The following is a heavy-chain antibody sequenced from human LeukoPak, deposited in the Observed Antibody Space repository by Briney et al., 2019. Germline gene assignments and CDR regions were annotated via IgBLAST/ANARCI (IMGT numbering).Heavy chain of an antibody. D-gene: IGHD3-16*01. J-gene: IGHJ6*03. CDR3: ARRSEFGVLYYMDV. Sequence: HPGGSLRLSCAASGFTFSTDSMNWVRQAPGKGLEWVSYISSSSGTIYYADSVKGRFTISRDNAKNSLYLQMNSPRAEDTAVYYCARRSEFGVLYYMDVWGKGTTVTVSS. CDR1: GFTFSTDS. V-gene: IGHV3-48*01. CDR2: ISSSSGTI.